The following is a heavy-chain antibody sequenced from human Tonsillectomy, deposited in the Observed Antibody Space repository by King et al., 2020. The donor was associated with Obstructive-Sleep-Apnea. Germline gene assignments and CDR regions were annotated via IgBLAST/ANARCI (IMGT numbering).Heavy chain of an antibody. CDR1: GFSISTSGVG. Sequence: TLKESGPTLVEPTQTLTLTCTFSGFSISTSGVGVGWIRQPPGKALEWLALIYWGNDKHYSPSLRNRVTLTKDTSKNQVVLSMTNLDPVDTATYYCAHRLEGPNWNAAIFDSWGQGTLVTVSS. V-gene: IGHV2-5*02. CDR3: AHRLEGPNWNAAIFDS. J-gene: IGHJ4*02. D-gene: IGHD1-1*01. CDR2: IYWGNDK.